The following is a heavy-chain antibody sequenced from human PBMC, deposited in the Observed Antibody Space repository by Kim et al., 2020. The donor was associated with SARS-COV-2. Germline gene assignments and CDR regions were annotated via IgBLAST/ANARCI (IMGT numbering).Heavy chain of an antibody. V-gene: IGHV3-23*03. D-gene: IGHD1-20*01. CDR3: ANSPYNWNYYHY. J-gene: IGHJ4*02. Sequence: GGSLRLSCAASGLTFSSHAMSWVRQAPGKGLQWVSVIYTGGSSTYYSDSVKGPFTISRDDSKNTLYLQMNSLSAEDTAVYFCANSPYNWNYYHYWGQGTLVTVSS. CDR1: GLTFSSHA. CDR2: IYTGGSST.